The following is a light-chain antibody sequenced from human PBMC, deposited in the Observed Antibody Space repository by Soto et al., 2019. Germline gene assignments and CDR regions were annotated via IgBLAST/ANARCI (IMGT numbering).Light chain of an antibody. J-gene: IGLJ1*01. CDR3: NSYTDRKNLV. Sequence: QSVLTQSPSASGSPGQSVTISCTAPSSELGGYNSVSWYQQHPRQAARVMIYVVTKRPSGVPDRFSGSKSGDTDSLTVSALHAEDEADYYCNSYTDRKNLVFGTGTKVTVL. CDR1: SSELGGYNS. CDR2: VVT. V-gene: IGLV2-8*01.